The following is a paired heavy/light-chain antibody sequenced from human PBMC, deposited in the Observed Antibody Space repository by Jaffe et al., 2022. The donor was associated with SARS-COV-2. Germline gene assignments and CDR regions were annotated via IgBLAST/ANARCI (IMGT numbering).Light chain of an antibody. Sequence: SYELTQPPSVSVSPGETAKITCSGDALPKQYAYWYQQKAGQAPLLVIYKDSERPSGIPERFSGSSSGTTVTLTISGVQTEDEADYYCQSADSSGTYRGVFGGGTKLTVL. J-gene: IGLJ3*02. V-gene: IGLV3-25*03. CDR2: KDS. CDR1: ALPKQY. CDR3: QSADSSGTYRGV.
Heavy chain of an antibody. J-gene: IGHJ6*03. D-gene: IGHD2-15*01. CDR3: ARTGYCSDSACFLYMDV. CDR1: GYSFSSHA. CDR2: VNPTTGKP. V-gene: IGHV7-4-1*02. Sequence: QVQLVQSGSELKKPGASVRISCKASGYSFSSHALIWVRQAPGQGLEWMGWVNPTTGKPTNAQGFSGRFVFSLETSVSTAYLEISSLKAEDTAVYYCARTGYCSDSACFLYMDVWGKGTTVNVSS.